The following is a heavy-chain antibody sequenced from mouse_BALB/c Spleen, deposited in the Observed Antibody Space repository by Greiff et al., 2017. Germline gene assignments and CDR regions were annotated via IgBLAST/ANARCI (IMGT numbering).Heavy chain of an antibody. Sequence: EVQLQQSGAELVKPGASVKLSCTASGFNIKDTYMHWVKQRPEQGLEWIGRIDPANGNTKYDPKFQGKATITADTSSNTAYLQLSSLTSEDTAVYYCARRYDVVYAMDYWGQGTSVTVSS. D-gene: IGHD2-14*01. J-gene: IGHJ4*01. CDR2: IDPANGNT. CDR1: GFNIKDTY. V-gene: IGHV14-3*02. CDR3: ARRYDVVYAMDY.